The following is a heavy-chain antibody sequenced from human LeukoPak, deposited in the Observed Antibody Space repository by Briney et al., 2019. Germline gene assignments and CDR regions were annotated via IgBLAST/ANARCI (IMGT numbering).Heavy chain of an antibody. J-gene: IGHJ4*02. Sequence: PSETLSLTCTVSGGSISSSSYYWGWIRQTPGKGLEWIGSIYYTGSAYYNPSLKSRVTISVDTSKNQFSLKLSSVTAADTAVYYCAREDQQQLIDYWGQGTLVTVSS. V-gene: IGHV4-39*07. CDR1: GGSISSSSYY. CDR3: AREDQQQLIDY. CDR2: IYYTGSA. D-gene: IGHD6-13*01.